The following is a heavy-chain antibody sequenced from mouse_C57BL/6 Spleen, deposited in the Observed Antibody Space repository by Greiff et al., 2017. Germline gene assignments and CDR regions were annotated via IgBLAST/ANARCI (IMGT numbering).Heavy chain of an antibody. J-gene: IGHJ4*01. V-gene: IGHV1-74*01. CDR2: IHPSDSDT. CDR3: AITKVVASGPYDAKDY. Sequence: QVQLQPPGAELVKPGASVKVSCKASGYNFTSYWMHWVKQRPGQGLEWIGRIHPSDSDTKYNQKFKGKATLTVDKSSSTAYMQLSSLTSEDSAIYDGAITKVVASGPYDAKDYWGQGTSVTGSS. D-gene: IGHD1-1*01. CDR1: GYNFTSYW.